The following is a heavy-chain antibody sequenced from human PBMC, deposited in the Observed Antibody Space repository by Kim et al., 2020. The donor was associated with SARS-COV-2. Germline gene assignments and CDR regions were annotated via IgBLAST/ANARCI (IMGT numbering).Heavy chain of an antibody. D-gene: IGHD4-17*01. Sequence: SRVTISVDTSKNQFSLKLSSVTAADTAVYYCAREGGDYEYYYYYYGMDVWGQGTTVTVSS. J-gene: IGHJ6*02. CDR3: AREGGDYEYYYYYYGMDV. V-gene: IGHV4-39*07.